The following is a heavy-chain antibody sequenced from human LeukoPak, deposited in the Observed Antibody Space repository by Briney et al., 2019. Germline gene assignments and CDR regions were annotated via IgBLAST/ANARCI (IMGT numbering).Heavy chain of an antibody. CDR3: ARARVNTMMIVVSGGYFDY. D-gene: IGHD3-22*01. V-gene: IGHV4-39*07. J-gene: IGHJ4*02. CDR2: IYYSGST. CDR1: GGTLSSRNSY. Sequence: SETLSLTCIVSGGTLSSRNSYWGWIRQPPGKGLEWIGSIYYSGSTYYNPSLESRATISVDTSNNQFSLKMSSVTAADTALYYCARARVNTMMIVVSGGYFDYWGQGTLVTVSS.